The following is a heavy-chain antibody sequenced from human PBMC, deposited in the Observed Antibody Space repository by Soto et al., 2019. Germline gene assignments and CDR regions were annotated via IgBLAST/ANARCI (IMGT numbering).Heavy chain of an antibody. V-gene: IGHV1-69*13. CDR2: IIPIFGTA. Sequence: SVKVSCKASGGTFSSYAISWVRQAPGQGLEWMGGIIPIFGTANYAQKFQGRVTITADESTSTAYMELSSLRSEDTAVYYCAREGTAMVVDAFDICGQGTMVTVSS. D-gene: IGHD5-18*01. J-gene: IGHJ3*02. CDR3: AREGTAMVVDAFDI. CDR1: GGTFSSYA.